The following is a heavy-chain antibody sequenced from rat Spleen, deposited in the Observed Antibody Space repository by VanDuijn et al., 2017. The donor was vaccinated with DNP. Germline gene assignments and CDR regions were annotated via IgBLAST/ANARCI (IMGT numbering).Heavy chain of an antibody. CDR3: SRVRGYWFAY. V-gene: IGHV5-31*01. D-gene: IGHD1-11*01. CDR2: ITETGGTT. J-gene: IGHJ3*01. CDR1: GFTFSKYW. Sequence: EVQLVESGGGLVQPGRSLKLSCVASGFTFSKYWMTLIRQAPGKGLEWVASITETGGTTYYPDSVKGRFTISRDNAKGTLFLQMNSLRSEDTATYYCSRVRGYWFAYWGQGTLVTVSS.